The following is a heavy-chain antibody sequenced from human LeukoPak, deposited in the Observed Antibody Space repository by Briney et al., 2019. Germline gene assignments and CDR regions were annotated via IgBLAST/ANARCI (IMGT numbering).Heavy chain of an antibody. Sequence: ASVKVSCKASGYTFSDYFMRWVRQAPGQGLEWMGWINPKTGGTTYAQKFQGRVTMTRDMSITTAYMDLSRLRSDDTAVYYCTRAFEYGWFDPWGQGTLVIVSS. CDR2: INPKTGGT. CDR3: TRAFEYGWFDP. V-gene: IGHV1-2*02. J-gene: IGHJ5*02. D-gene: IGHD4-17*01. CDR1: GYTFSDYF.